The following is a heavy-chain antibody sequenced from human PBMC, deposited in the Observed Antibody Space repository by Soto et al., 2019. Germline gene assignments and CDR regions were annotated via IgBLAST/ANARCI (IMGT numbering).Heavy chain of an antibody. CDR2: ISYDGSNK. CDR1: GFTFSSYA. CDR3: ARSGWEYSSSSTMYYGMDV. V-gene: IGHV3-30-3*01. D-gene: IGHD6-6*01. Sequence: GGSLRLSCAASGFTFSSYAMHWVRQAPGKGLEWVAVISYDGSNKYYADSVKGRFTISRDNSKNTLYLQMNSLRAEDTAVYYCARSGWEYSSSSTMYYGMDVWGQGTTVTVSS. J-gene: IGHJ6*02.